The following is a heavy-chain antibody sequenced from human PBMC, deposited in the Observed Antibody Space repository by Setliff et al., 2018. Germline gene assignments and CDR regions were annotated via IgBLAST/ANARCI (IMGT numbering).Heavy chain of an antibody. CDR2: IYPGDSDT. D-gene: IGHD3-3*01. Sequence: PGESLKISCKGSGYSFTSYWIGWVRQMPGKGLEWMGIIYPGDSDTKYSPSFQGQVTMSADKSISTAYLQWSSLKASDTAMYYCARSRSNFWSGYFNWFDPWGQGTLVTVSS. CDR1: GYSFTSYW. V-gene: IGHV5-51*01. CDR3: ARSRSNFWSGYFNWFDP. J-gene: IGHJ5*02.